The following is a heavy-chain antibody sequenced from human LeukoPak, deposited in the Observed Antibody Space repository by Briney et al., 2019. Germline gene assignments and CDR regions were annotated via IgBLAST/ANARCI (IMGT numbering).Heavy chain of an antibody. CDR1: GGSFSGYY. V-gene: IGHV4-34*01. CDR2: INHSGST. D-gene: IGHD2-2*01. CDR3: ARGGYCSSTSCYRYWFDP. Sequence: SETLSLTCAVYGGSFSGYYWSWIRRPPGKGLEWIGEINHSGSTNYNPSLKSRVTISVDTSKNQFSLKLSSVTAADTAVYYCARGGYCSSTSCYRYWFDPWGPRTLVTVSS. J-gene: IGHJ5*02.